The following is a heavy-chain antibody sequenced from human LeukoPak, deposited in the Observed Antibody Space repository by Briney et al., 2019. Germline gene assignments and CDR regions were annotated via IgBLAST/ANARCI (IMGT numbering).Heavy chain of an antibody. CDR2: ITTSGRTI. CDR1: GFTFSSYE. CDR3: IREHYYDSSGPAGIDY. D-gene: IGHD3-22*01. J-gene: IGHJ4*02. Sequence: AGGSLRLSCAASGFTFSSYEMNWVRQAPGKGLEWVSYITTSGRTIYYADSVKGRFTISRDDSKNTLYLQMNSLKTEDTAVYYCIREHYYDSSGPAGIDYWGQGTLVTVSS. V-gene: IGHV3-48*03.